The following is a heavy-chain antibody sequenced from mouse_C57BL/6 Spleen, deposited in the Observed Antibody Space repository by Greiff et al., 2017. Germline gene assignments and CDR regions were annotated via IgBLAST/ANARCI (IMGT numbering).Heavy chain of an antibody. V-gene: IGHV5-9*01. J-gene: IGHJ4*01. CDR1: GFTFSSYT. CDR3: ARDDYDGLYAMDY. D-gene: IGHD2-4*01. CDR2: ISGGGGNT. Sequence: EVQGVESGGGLVKPGGSLKLSCAASGFTFSSYTMSWVRQTPEKRLEWVATISGGGGNTYYPDSVKGRFTISRDNAKNTLYLQMSGLRSEDTALYDCARDDYDGLYAMDYWGQGTSVTVSS.